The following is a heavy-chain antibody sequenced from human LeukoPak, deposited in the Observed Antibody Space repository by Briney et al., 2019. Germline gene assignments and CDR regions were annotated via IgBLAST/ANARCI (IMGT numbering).Heavy chain of an antibody. CDR3: ARLRYHDFWSGYWKYYYYMDV. J-gene: IGHJ6*03. V-gene: IGHV3-48*01. D-gene: IGHD3-3*01. Sequence: GGSLRLSCAASGFTFSSYSMNWVRQAPGKGLEWVSYISSSSSTIYYADSVKGRFTISRDNAKNSLYLQMNSLRVEDTAVYYCARLRYHDFWSGYWKYYYYMDVWGKGTTVTVSS. CDR2: ISSSSSTI. CDR1: GFTFSSYS.